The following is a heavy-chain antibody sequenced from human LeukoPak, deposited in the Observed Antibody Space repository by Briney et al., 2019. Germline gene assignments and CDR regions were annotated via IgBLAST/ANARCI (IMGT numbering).Heavy chain of an antibody. CDR3: VREDPSEYGSIDY. CDR2: ISRSSSSK. V-gene: IGHV3-48*02. D-gene: IGHD3-10*01. Sequence: GGSLRLSCAASGFTFSSYSMNWVRQAPGKGLEWVAYISRSSSSKHYADSVKGRFSISRDNAKNSLYLQMSSLRDEDTAVYYCVREDPSEYGSIDYWGQGTLVTVSS. J-gene: IGHJ4*02. CDR1: GFTFSSYS.